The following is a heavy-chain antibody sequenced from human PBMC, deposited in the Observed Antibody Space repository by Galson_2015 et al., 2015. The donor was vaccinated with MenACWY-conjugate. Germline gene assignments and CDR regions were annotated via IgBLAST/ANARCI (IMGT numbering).Heavy chain of an antibody. CDR2: ISGSGGST. CDR1: GFTFSSYA. Sequence: SLRLSCAASGFTFSSYAMSWVRQAPGKGLEWVSAISGSGGSTYYADSVKGRFTISRDNSKNTLYLQMNSLRAEDTAVYYCAKAKWGNGDYDYWGRGTMVTLSS. CDR3: AKAKWGNGDYDY. D-gene: IGHD4-17*01. V-gene: IGHV3-23*01. J-gene: IGHJ3*01.